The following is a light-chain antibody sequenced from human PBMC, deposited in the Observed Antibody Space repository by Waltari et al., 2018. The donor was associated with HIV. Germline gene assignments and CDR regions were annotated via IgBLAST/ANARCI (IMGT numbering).Light chain of an antibody. CDR3: SAWATSLNAWV. V-gene: IGLV10-54*04. CDR2: RNN. CDR1: SDNVGNQG. Sequence: QAGLTQPPSVSKGLRQTATPTCTGNSDNVGNQGAAWLQQHQGHPPKLLSYRNNDRPSGISDRFSASRSGNTASLTITGLQPEDEADYYCSAWATSLNAWVFGGGTKLTVL. J-gene: IGLJ3*02.